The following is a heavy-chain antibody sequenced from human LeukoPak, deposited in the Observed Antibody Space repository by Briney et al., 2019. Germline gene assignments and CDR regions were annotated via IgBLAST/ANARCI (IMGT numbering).Heavy chain of an antibody. D-gene: IGHD3-10*01. Sequence: GGSLRLSCAASGFTFSSYGMHWVRQAPGKGLEWVAFIRYDGSNKYYADSVKGRFTISRDNAKNSLYLQMNSLRAEDTAVYYCARDGSGRVPEMSAPDYWGQGTLVTVSS. V-gene: IGHV3-30*02. J-gene: IGHJ4*02. CDR3: ARDGSGRVPEMSAPDY. CDR2: IRYDGSNK. CDR1: GFTFSSYG.